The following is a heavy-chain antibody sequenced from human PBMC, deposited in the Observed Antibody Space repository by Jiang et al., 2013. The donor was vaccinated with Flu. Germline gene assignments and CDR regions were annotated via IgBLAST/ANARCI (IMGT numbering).Heavy chain of an antibody. V-gene: IGHV1-18*01. CDR2: ISSYNGDT. J-gene: IGHJ4*01. Sequence: GAEVKKPGASVTVACKLSGYKFRSYGITWVRQAPGQGLEWIGWISSYNGDTEYLQKLQGRVTLTTDTSTTSAYMELRSLRPDDTAVYYCVFSDQYTPSGKHFEHWGQG. CDR1: GYKFRSYG. D-gene: IGHD1-1*01. CDR3: VFSDQYTPSGKHFEH.